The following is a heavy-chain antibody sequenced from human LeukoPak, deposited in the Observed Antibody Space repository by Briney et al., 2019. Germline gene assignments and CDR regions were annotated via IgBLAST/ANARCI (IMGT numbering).Heavy chain of an antibody. CDR1: GFTFSSYE. J-gene: IGHJ4*02. V-gene: IGHV3-53*01. D-gene: IGHD5-12*01. Sequence: GGSLRLSCAASGFTFSSYEINWVRQAPGKGLEWVSVIYSGGTTHYADSVKGRFTISRDNSKNTLSLQMNRLRAEDTAVYYCATESYSSYWAPLDYWGQGTPVTVSS. CDR3: ATESYSSYWAPLDY. CDR2: IYSGGTT.